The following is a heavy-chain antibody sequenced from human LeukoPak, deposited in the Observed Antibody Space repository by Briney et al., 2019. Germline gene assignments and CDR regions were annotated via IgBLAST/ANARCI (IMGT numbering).Heavy chain of an antibody. D-gene: IGHD6-19*01. Sequence: ASVKVSCKASGYTFTAYYIHWVRQAPGQGLEWMGWINPNSGGTNYAQQFQGRVTMTGDTSISTAYMDLSSLRSDDTAVYYCAASSGSFDIWGQGTMVTVSS. CDR3: AASSGSFDI. CDR2: INPNSGGT. V-gene: IGHV1-2*02. CDR1: GYTFTAYY. J-gene: IGHJ3*02.